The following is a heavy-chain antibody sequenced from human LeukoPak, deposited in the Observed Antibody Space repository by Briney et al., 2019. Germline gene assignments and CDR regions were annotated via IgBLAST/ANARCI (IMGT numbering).Heavy chain of an antibody. D-gene: IGHD3-22*01. Sequence: GGSLRLSCSASGFTFNSYVMHWVRQAPGKGLEYVSVISSNGGSTYYANSVKGRFTISRDNSRNTLYLQMGSLRAEDMAVYYCARAEDYYDSSGYYEYFFDYWGQGTLVTVSS. CDR1: GFTFNSYV. CDR3: ARAEDYYDSSGYYEYFFDY. CDR2: ISSNGGST. J-gene: IGHJ4*02. V-gene: IGHV3-64*01.